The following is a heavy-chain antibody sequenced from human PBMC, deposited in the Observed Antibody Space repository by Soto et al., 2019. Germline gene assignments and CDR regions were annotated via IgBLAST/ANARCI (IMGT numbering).Heavy chain of an antibody. V-gene: IGHV5-51*01. Sequence: PGESLKISCKGSGYSFTSYWIGWVRQMPGKGLEWMGIIYPGDSDTRYSPSFQGQVTISADKSISTAYLQWSSLKASDTAMYYCARPMFRTHRTAMDPYGMDVWGQGTTVTVSS. CDR2: IYPGDSDT. J-gene: IGHJ6*02. CDR1: GYSFTSYW. D-gene: IGHD5-18*01. CDR3: ARPMFRTHRTAMDPYGMDV.